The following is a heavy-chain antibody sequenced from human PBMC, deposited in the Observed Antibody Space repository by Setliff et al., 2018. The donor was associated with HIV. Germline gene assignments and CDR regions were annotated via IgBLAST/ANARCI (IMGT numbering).Heavy chain of an antibody. Sequence: SETLSLTCDVSGFSITDGFYWAWIRQSPGKGLEWIGSINHSGSTYCTPSLKSRVTISIGTSKNQFSLNLSSVTAADTAVYYCARGGDGYWTGYLLNDWGQGTLVTVSS. CDR3: ARGGDGYWTGYLLND. J-gene: IGHJ4*02. V-gene: IGHV4-38-2*01. CDR2: INHSGST. CDR1: GFSITDGFY. D-gene: IGHD3-3*01.